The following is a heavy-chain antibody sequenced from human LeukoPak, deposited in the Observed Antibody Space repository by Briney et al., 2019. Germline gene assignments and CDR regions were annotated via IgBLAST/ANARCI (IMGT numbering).Heavy chain of an antibody. CDR3: ARGFTPNLRLGESSFDY. V-gene: IGHV1-18*01. Sequence: ASVKVSCKASGYTFTSYGISWVRQAPGQGLEWMGWINAYNGNTNYAQKLQGRVTMTTDTSTSTAYMELRSLRSDDTAVYYCARGFTPNLRLGESSFDYWGQGTLVTVSS. J-gene: IGHJ4*02. D-gene: IGHD3-16*01. CDR1: GYTFTSYG. CDR2: INAYNGNT.